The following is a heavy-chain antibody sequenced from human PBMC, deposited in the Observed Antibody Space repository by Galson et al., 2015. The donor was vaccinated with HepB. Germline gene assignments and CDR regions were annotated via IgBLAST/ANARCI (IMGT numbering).Heavy chain of an antibody. CDR2: IKSKTDGGTT. D-gene: IGHD3-9*01. V-gene: IGHV3-15*07. CDR3: TTGAVPILTGLDY. CDR1: GFTFSNAW. J-gene: IGHJ4*02. Sequence: SLRLSCAASGFTFSNAWMNWVRQAPGKGLEWVGRIKSKTDGGTTDYAAPVKGRFTISRDDSKNTLYLQMNSLKTEDTAVYYCTTGAVPILTGLDYWGQGTLVTVSS.